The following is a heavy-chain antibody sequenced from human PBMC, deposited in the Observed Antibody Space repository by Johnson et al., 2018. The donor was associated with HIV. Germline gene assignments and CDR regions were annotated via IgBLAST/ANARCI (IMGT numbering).Heavy chain of an antibody. J-gene: IGHJ3*02. Sequence: QMLLVESGGGVVQPGRSLRLSCAASGFTFSSYGMHWVRQAPGKGLEWVAVISYDGSNKYYADSVKGRFTISRDNSKNTLYLQMNSLRAEDTAGYYCAKDWYNWNDGGGYDAFDIWGQGTMVTVSS. D-gene: IGHD1-1*01. V-gene: IGHV3-30*18. CDR1: GFTFSSYG. CDR2: ISYDGSNK. CDR3: AKDWYNWNDGGGYDAFDI.